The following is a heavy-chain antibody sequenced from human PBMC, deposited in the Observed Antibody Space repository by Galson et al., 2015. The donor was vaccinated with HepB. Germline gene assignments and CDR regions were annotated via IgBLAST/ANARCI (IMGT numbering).Heavy chain of an antibody. Sequence: SETLSLTCTVSGGSISSGGYYWSWIRQPPGKGLEWIGEINHSGSTNYNPSLKSRVTISVDTSKNQFSLKLSSVTAADTAVYYCARGRIAAAGIWKNWFDPWGQGTLVTVSS. V-gene: IGHV4-61*08. CDR2: INHSGST. CDR3: ARGRIAAAGIWKNWFDP. CDR1: GGSISSGGYY. J-gene: IGHJ5*02. D-gene: IGHD6-13*01.